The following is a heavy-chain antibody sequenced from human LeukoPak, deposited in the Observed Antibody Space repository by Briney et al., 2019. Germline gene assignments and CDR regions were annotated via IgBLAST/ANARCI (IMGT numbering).Heavy chain of an antibody. V-gene: IGHV3-23*01. CDR2: ISGSGGST. CDR3: AREGVGATVFDY. CDR1: GFTVSSNY. J-gene: IGHJ4*02. Sequence: PGGSLRLSCAASGFTVSSNYMSWVRQAPGKGLEWVSAISGSGGSTYYADSVKGRFTISRDNSKNTLYLQMNSLRAEDTAVYYCAREGVGATVFDYWGQGTLVTVSS. D-gene: IGHD1-26*01.